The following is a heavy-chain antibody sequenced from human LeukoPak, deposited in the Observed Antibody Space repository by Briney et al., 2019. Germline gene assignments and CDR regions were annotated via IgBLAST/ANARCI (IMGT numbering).Heavy chain of an antibody. CDR2: IKQEGSEK. Sequence: GGPLRLSCSASALIFSSYWVIWVRQAPGKGLEWVANIKQEGSEKYYVDSVKARFTISRDNAKNSMYLQINSLRAEDTTVYYCATRRQLLTLGGVPYYLDYWGQGTLVTVSS. D-gene: IGHD3-16*01. J-gene: IGHJ4*02. CDR3: ATRRQLLTLGGVPYYLDY. V-gene: IGHV3-7*01. CDR1: ALIFSSYW.